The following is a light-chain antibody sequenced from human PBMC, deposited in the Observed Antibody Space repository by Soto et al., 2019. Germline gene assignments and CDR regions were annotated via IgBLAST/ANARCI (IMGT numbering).Light chain of an antibody. CDR3: QRYNTYPYT. J-gene: IGKJ2*01. CDR2: TAS. CDR1: QSISSW. V-gene: IGKV1-5*03. Sequence: DIQMTQSPSTLSASVGDRVTITCRASQSISSWLAWYQQKPGEAPKLLIYTASSLQSGVPSGFSGSGSGTEFTLTISSLQPDDFATYYCQRYNTYPYTFGQGTKLEIK.